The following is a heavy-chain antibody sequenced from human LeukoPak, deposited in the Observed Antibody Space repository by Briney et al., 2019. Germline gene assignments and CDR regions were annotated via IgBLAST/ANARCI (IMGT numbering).Heavy chain of an antibody. CDR3: ASAVVTGYYLDAFDI. Sequence: SETLSLTCTVSGGSISSYYWSWIRQPPGKGLEWIGYIYYSGSTNYNPSLKSRVTISVDTSKNQFSLKLSSVTAADTAVYYCASAVVTGYYLDAFDIWGQGTMVTVSS. V-gene: IGHV4-59*01. CDR2: IYYSGST. J-gene: IGHJ3*02. CDR1: GGSISSYY. D-gene: IGHD3-9*01.